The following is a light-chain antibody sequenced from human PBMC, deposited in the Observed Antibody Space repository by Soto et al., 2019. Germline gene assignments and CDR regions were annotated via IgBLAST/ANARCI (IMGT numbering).Light chain of an antibody. CDR1: QAVNSW. V-gene: IGKV1D-16*01. CDR3: QQYGSSPRT. Sequence: NQLTQSPSSVSASGGDRFTITCRASQAVNSWLAWFQQKPGMAPKLVIYDVSSLQSGVPSRFSGSGSGTEFTLTISSLQPEDFAVYYCQQYGSSPRTFGQGTRLEIK. J-gene: IGKJ5*01. CDR2: DVS.